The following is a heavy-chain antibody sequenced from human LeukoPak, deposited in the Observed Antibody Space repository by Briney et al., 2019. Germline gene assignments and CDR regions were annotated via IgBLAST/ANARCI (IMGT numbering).Heavy chain of an antibody. D-gene: IGHD3-10*01. Sequence: GGSLRLSCAASGFTFSSYGMHWVRQAPGKGLEWVAVISYDGSNKYYADSVKGRFTISRDNSKNTPYLQMNSLRAEDTAVYYCAKEPRGGSGSFDYWGQGTLVTVSS. CDR2: ISYDGSNK. CDR1: GFTFSSYG. J-gene: IGHJ4*02. V-gene: IGHV3-30*18. CDR3: AKEPRGGSGSFDY.